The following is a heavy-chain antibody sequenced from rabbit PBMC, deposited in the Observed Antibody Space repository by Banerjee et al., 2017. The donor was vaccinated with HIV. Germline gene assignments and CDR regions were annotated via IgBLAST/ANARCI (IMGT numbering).Heavy chain of an antibody. CDR2: IYAGSGNT. D-gene: IGHD4-1*01. CDR1: GFSYSGGYD. Sequence: QEQLKETGGDLVKPGASLTLTCKASGFSYSGGYDMCWVRQAPGKGLEWIGCIYAGSGNTYYASWAKGRFTISETSSTTVTLQMTSLTAADTATYFCARGGLRYYAGGWGWDSFSLWGQGTLVTVS. J-gene: IGHJ4*01. V-gene: IGHV1S45*01. CDR3: ARGGLRYYAGGWGWDSFSL.